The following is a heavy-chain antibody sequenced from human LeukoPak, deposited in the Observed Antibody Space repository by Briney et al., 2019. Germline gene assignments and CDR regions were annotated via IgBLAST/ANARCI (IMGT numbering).Heavy chain of an antibody. V-gene: IGHV4-30-2*01. CDR3: ARRGHYDSSGYYYDY. D-gene: IGHD3-22*01. Sequence: SETLSLTCAVSGGSISSGGYSWSWIRQPPGKGLEWIGYIYHSGSTYYNPSLKSRVTISVDRSKNQFSLKLSSVTAADTAVYYCARRGHYDSSGYYYDYWGQGTLVTVSS. CDR2: IYHSGST. J-gene: IGHJ4*02. CDR1: GGSISSGGYS.